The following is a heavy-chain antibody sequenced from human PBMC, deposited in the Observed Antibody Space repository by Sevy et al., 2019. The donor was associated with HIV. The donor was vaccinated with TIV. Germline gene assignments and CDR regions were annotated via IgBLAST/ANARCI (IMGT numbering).Heavy chain of an antibody. J-gene: IGHJ6*02. V-gene: IGHV3-7*03. CDR3: ARDCNSASCLWGLDV. CDR2: IKRDGSEK. Sequence: GGSLRLSCAASGFTFSNYWMSWVRQAPGKGLEWVANIKRDGSEKYYVASVKGRFTISRDNAKKSLYLQMNSRRAEDTAVYYCARDCNSASCLWGLDVWGQGTTVTVSS. D-gene: IGHD2-2*01. CDR1: GFTFSNYW.